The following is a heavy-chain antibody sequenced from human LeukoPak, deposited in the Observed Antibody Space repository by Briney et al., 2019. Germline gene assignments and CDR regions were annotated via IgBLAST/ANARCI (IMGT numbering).Heavy chain of an antibody. V-gene: IGHV1-8*01. J-gene: IGHJ4*02. Sequence: ASVKVSCKASGYTFTSYDINWVRQATGQGREWMGWMNPNSGNTGYAQKFQGRITMTRNTSLSPAYMELRSLTSDDTAVYYCARIAAAGNRRLNYWGQGTLVTVSS. D-gene: IGHD6-13*01. CDR2: MNPNSGNT. CDR3: ARIAAAGNRRLNY. CDR1: GYTFTSYD.